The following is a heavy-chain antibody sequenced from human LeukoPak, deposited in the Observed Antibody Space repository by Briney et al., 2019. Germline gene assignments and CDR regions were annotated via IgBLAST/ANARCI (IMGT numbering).Heavy chain of an antibody. CDR1: GYIFTGYY. Sequence: ASVKVSCKASGYIFTGYYMHWVRQAPGQGLEWMGWINPNSGGTKYAQKFQGRVTMTRDRSISTAYMELSSLRSDDTAVHYCARESDSSPDAFDIWGQGTMVTVSS. V-gene: IGHV1-2*02. D-gene: IGHD6-13*01. J-gene: IGHJ3*02. CDR3: ARESDSSPDAFDI. CDR2: INPNSGGT.